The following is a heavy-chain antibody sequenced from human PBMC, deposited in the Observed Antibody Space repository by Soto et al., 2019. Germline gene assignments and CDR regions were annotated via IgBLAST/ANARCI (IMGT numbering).Heavy chain of an antibody. CDR3: ARVYGDYLDY. Sequence: SETLSLTCTVSGGSISRCYWSWIRQPPGKGLEWIGYIYYSGGTNYNPSLKSRVTISVDTSKNQFSLKLSSVTAADTAVYYCARVYGDYLDYWGQGTLVTVS. J-gene: IGHJ4*02. CDR2: IYYSGGT. CDR1: GGSISRCY. V-gene: IGHV4-59*01. D-gene: IGHD4-17*01.